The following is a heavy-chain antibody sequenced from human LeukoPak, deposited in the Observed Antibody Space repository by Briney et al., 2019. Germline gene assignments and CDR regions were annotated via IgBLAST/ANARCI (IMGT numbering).Heavy chain of an antibody. D-gene: IGHD3-3*01. CDR1: GYTLTELS. V-gene: IGHV1-24*01. Sequence: GASVKVSCKVSGYTLTELSMHWVRQAPGKGLEWMGGFDPEDGETIYAQKFQGRVTMTEDTSTDTAYMELSSLRSEDTAVYYCSSTIFGPDRHFDYWGQGTLVTVSS. CDR3: SSTIFGPDRHFDY. CDR2: FDPEDGET. J-gene: IGHJ4*02.